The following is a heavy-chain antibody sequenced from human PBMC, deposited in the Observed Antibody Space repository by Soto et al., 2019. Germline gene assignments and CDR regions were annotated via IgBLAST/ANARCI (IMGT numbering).Heavy chain of an antibody. D-gene: IGHD6-6*01. CDR2: ISGSGKDT. J-gene: IGHJ6*02. CDR3: ARVHLVRTSSYYCGMDV. CDR1: GFTFTNHR. Sequence: GGSLRLSCATSGFTFTNHRMNWVGQAPGKGLEWVASISGSGKDTFYRDSVKGRFTISRDNAESSLVLQMNSLTVDDTAVYHCARVHLVRTSSYYCGMDVWGPGTTVTVSS. V-gene: IGHV3-21*06.